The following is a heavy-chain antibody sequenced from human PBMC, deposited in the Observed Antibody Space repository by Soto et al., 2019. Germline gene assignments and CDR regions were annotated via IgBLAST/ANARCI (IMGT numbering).Heavy chain of an antibody. CDR3: AREQYGDYEGDYYYYGMDV. CDR1: GYTFTSYG. J-gene: IGHJ6*02. V-gene: IGHV1-18*01. D-gene: IGHD4-17*01. Sequence: QVQLVQSGAEVKKPGASVKVSCKASGYTFTSYGISWVRQAPGQGLEWMGWISAYNGNTNYAQKLQGRVTMTTDTPTSTAYMELRSLRSDDTAVYYCAREQYGDYEGDYYYYGMDVWGQGTTVTVSS. CDR2: ISAYNGNT.